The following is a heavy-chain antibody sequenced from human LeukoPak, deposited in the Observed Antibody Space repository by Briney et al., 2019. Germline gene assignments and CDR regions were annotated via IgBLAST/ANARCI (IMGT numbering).Heavy chain of an antibody. CDR3: ARESYIVVVPAAPASAFDI. V-gene: IGHV1-2*04. D-gene: IGHD2-2*01. CDR1: GYTFTGYY. J-gene: IGHJ3*02. CDR2: INPNSGGT. Sequence: ASVKVSCKASGYTFTGYYMHWVRQAPGQGLEWMGWINPNSGGTNYAQKFQGWVTMTRDTSISTAYMELSRLRSDDTAVYYCARESYIVVVPAAPASAFDIWGQGTMVTVSS.